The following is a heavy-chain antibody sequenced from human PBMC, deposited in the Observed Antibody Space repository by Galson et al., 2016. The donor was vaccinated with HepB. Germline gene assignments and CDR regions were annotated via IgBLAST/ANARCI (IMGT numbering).Heavy chain of an antibody. J-gene: IGHJ4*02. V-gene: IGHV3-33*01. CDR2: IWHDGDNK. D-gene: IGHD1-7*01. CDR3: ARPISACRTSSCYFFEY. CDR1: GFTFNQYG. Sequence: SLRLSCAASGFTFNQYGTHWVRQAAGKGLEWVAVIWHDGDNKYYGDSVEGRFTISRDDSKNTLYLQMNGLTVDDTAVYYCARPISACRTSSCYFFEYWGQGSPVTVSS.